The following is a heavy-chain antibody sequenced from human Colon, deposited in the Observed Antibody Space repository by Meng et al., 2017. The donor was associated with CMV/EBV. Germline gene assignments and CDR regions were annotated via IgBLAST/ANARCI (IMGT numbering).Heavy chain of an antibody. CDR3: VRERPSTLVLPGPFDF. D-gene: IGHD5/OR15-5a*01. J-gene: IGHJ3*01. V-gene: IGHV3-21*01. CDR2: LSSSSSFI. Sequence: GGSLRLSCAASGFTFDTYSMNWVRQAPGKGLEWVSSLSSSSSFIYYADSVKGRFTISRDNAKNSLSLQMNSLTAEDTATYYCVRERPSTLVLPGPFDFWGQGTMVTVSS. CDR1: GFTFDTYS.